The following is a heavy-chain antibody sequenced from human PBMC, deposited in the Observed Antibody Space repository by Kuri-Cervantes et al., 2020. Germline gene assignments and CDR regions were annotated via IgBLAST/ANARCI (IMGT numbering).Heavy chain of an antibody. J-gene: IGHJ4*02. CDR1: GFSFSSYS. V-gene: IGHV3-30-3*01. D-gene: IGHD3-22*01. CDR2: ISYDGSNK. CDR3: ARDSDYYDSSGSPSFDY. Sequence: GESLKISCAASGFSFSSYSLYWVRQAPGKGLEWLAVISYDGSNKYYADSVKGRFTISRDNSKNTLYLQMNSLRAEDTAVYYCARDSDYYDSSGSPSFDYWGQGTLVTVSS.